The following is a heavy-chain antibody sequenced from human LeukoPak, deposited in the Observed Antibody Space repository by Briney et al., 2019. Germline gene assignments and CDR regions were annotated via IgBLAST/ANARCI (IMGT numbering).Heavy chain of an antibody. Sequence: GSLRPSFAGPGFTFSSYAMSGVPQAPGKALEWVSAISGSGGSTYYADSVKGRFTITRDNSKNTLYLQMNSLRAEDTAVYYCAKGETYYFDYWGQGTLVTVSS. CDR1: GFTFSSYA. V-gene: IGHV3-23*01. CDR3: AKGETYYFDY. CDR2: ISGSGGST. J-gene: IGHJ4*02.